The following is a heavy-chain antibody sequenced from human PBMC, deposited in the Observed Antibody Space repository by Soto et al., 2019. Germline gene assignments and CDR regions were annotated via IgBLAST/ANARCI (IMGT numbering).Heavy chain of an antibody. CDR3: AKEGHTSGRCGCCKI. D-gene: IGHD6-19*01. CDR1: GFTLSSSV. Sequence: QVQVVESGGGVVQPGRSLRLSCEASGFTLSSSVMHWVRQAPGKRLEWLSVISVDGRNDLHAGAVKGRFTISRDISKNRVYLQMNELRPDDTAMYFCAKEGHTSGRCGCCKIWGQGTMVTVSS. J-gene: IGHJ3*02. V-gene: IGHV3-30*13. CDR2: ISVDGRND.